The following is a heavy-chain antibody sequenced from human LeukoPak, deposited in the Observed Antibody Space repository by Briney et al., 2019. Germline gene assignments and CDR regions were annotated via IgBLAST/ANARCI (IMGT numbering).Heavy chain of an antibody. CDR3: AKDYGDYGAFGI. Sequence: GRSLRLSCAASGFTFDDYAMHWVRQAPGKGLEWVSGISWNSGSIGYADSVKGRFTISRDNAKNSLYLQMNSLRAEDTALYYCAKDYGDYGAFGIWGQGTMVTVSS. D-gene: IGHD4-17*01. CDR1: GFTFDDYA. J-gene: IGHJ3*02. V-gene: IGHV3-9*01. CDR2: ISWNSGSI.